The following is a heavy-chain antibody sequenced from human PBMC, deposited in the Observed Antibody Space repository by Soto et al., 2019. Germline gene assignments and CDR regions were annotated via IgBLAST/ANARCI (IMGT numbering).Heavy chain of an antibody. CDR2: IYYSGST. D-gene: IGHD1-26*01. CDR3: ASRVPRRSYLGVFDG. J-gene: IGHJ4*01. V-gene: IGHV4-59*12. Sequence: SETLSLTCTVSGGSISSYYWSWIRQPPGKGLEWIGYIYYSGSTNYNPSLKSRVTISVDTSKNQFSLKLSSMTAADTAIYYCASRVPRRSYLGVFDGWGHGTLVTVSS. CDR1: GGSISSYY.